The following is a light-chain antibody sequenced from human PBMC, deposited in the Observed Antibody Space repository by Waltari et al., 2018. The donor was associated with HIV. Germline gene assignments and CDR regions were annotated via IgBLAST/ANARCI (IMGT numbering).Light chain of an antibody. CDR2: LNT. V-gene: IGLV1-40*01. Sequence: QSVLTQPPSVSGAPGQRVTISCTGSTSNLGAGYNVHWYQQFPGTAPKLLIYLNTNRPSGVPDRFSGSKSGTSASLAIAGLQAEEEADYYCQSYDSSLTTWVFGGGTKLTVL. CDR1: TSNLGAGYN. CDR3: QSYDSSLTTWV. J-gene: IGLJ3*02.